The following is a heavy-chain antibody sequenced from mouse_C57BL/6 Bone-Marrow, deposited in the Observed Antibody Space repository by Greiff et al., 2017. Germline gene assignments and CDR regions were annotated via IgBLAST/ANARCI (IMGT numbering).Heavy chain of an antibody. CDR3: ARNLLWLYYYAMDY. J-gene: IGHJ4*01. Sequence: VKLVESGPGLVAPSQSLSITCTVSGFSLTSYAISWVRQPPGKGLEWLGVIWTGGGTNYNSALKSRLSISKDNSKSQVFLKMNSLQTDDTARYYCARNLLWLYYYAMDYWGQGTSVTVSS. D-gene: IGHD2-2*01. CDR1: GFSLTSYA. CDR2: IWTGGGT. V-gene: IGHV2-9-1*01.